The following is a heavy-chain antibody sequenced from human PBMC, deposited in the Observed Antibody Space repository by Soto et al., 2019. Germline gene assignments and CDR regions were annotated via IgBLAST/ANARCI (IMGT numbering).Heavy chain of an antibody. J-gene: IGHJ4*02. D-gene: IGHD4-17*01. Sequence: QVQLQESGPGLLKPSETLSLTCSVSGGSVSDKTYYWSWIRQPPGKRLEWIGYVDYSGTTNYNPALKSRVTISVDLSKNRFSLRLSSVTTADTALYYCARTTAVPNTLRSRYFFDYWGQGTLVTVSS. CDR3: ARTTAVPNTLRSRYFFDY. CDR1: GGSVSDKTYY. CDR2: VDYSGTT. V-gene: IGHV4-61*01.